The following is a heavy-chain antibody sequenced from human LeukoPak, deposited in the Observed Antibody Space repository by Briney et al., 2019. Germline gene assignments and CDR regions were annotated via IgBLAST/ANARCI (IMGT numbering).Heavy chain of an antibody. CDR3: ARVPYCSSTSCYAIFDY. J-gene: IGHJ4*02. Sequence: GGSLRLSCAASGFTFSSYWMSWVRQAPGKGLEWVANIKQDGSEKYYVDSVKGRFTISRDNAENSLYLQMNSLRAEDTAVYYCARVPYCSSTSCYAIFDYWGQGTPVTVSS. D-gene: IGHD2-2*01. V-gene: IGHV3-7*05. CDR1: GFTFSSYW. CDR2: IKQDGSEK.